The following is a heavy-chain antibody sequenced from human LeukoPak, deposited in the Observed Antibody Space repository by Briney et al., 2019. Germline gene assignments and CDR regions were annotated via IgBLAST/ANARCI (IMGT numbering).Heavy chain of an antibody. V-gene: IGHV1-2*06. J-gene: IGHJ5*02. CDR2: INPNSGGT. CDR3: ARDKHSCSHFYNWFDP. Sequence: GASVKVSCKASGYTFTGYYMHWVRQAPGQGLEWVGRINPNSGGTNYAQKFQGRVTMTRDTSISTAYMELSRLRSDDTAVYYCARDKHSCSHFYNWFDPWGQGTLVTVSS. CDR1: GYTFTGYY. D-gene: IGHD6-13*01.